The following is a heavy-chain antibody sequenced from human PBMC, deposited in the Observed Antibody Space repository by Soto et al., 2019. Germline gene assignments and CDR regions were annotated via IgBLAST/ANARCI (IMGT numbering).Heavy chain of an antibody. Sequence: PGGSLRLSCAASGFTFSNYAINWVRQAPGKGLEWVSVISGSGDSTYYADSVKGRFTISRDNSKNTLFLQMNSLRAEDTAVYYCAKGGTAAVGRSYHWFDPWGQGTLVTVSS. CDR2: ISGSGDST. V-gene: IGHV3-23*01. D-gene: IGHD6-13*01. CDR3: AKGGTAAVGRSYHWFDP. J-gene: IGHJ5*02. CDR1: GFTFSNYA.